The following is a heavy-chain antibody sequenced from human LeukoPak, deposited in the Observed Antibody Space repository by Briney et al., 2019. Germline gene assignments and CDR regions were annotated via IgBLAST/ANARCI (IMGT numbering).Heavy chain of an antibody. V-gene: IGHV4-38-2*02. CDR1: GDSPASGYY. J-gene: IGHJ4*02. CDR3: ARGRRGYRTELDS. Sequence: SETLSLTCIVSGDSPASGYYGGWIRQAPGKGLEWIGIIYQSGTTYYNPSLKSRVTISKDTSKNQFSLRLTSVTDADTALYYCARGRRGYRTELDSWGQGTLVTVSS. D-gene: IGHD3-22*01. CDR2: IYQSGTT.